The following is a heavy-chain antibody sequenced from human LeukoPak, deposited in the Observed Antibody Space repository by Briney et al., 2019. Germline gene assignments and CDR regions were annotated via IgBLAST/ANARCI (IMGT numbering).Heavy chain of an antibody. D-gene: IGHD3-22*01. V-gene: IGHV1-69*13. CDR1: GYTFTSYY. Sequence: WASVKVSCKASGYTFTSYYMHWVRQAPGQGLEWMGGIIPIFGTANYAQKFQGRVTITADESTSTAYMELSSLRSEDTAVYYCARAYYDSSGTPGYWGQGTLVTVSS. CDR2: IIPIFGTA. CDR3: ARAYYDSSGTPGY. J-gene: IGHJ4*02.